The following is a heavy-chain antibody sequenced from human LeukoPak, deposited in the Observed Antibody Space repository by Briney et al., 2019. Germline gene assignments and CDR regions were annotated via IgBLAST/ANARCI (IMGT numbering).Heavy chain of an antibody. J-gene: IGHJ5*02. V-gene: IGHV4-39*01. CDR2: IYYSGST. CDR3: ATHEPCSTSCHFDP. D-gene: IGHD2-2*01. CDR1: GGSISSSSYY. Sequence: SETLSLTCTVSGGSISSSSYYWGWIRQPPGKGLEWIGSIYYSGSTYYNPSLKSRVTISVDTSKNQFSLKLSSVTAADTAVYYCATHEPCSTSCHFDPWGQGTLVTVSS.